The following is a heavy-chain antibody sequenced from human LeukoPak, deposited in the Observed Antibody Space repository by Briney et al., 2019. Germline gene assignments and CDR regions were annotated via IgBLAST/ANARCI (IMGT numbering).Heavy chain of an antibody. CDR3: ARDIKIGGYYDSSGYPLVLFYYYYGMDV. J-gene: IGHJ6*02. V-gene: IGHV1-46*01. CDR1: GYTFTSYY. D-gene: IGHD3-22*01. Sequence: ASVKVSCKASGYTFTSYYMHWVRQAPGQGLEWMGIINPSGGSTSYAQKFQGRVTMTRDTSTSTVYMELSSLRSEDTAVYYCARDIKIGGYYDSSGYPLVLFYYYYGMDVWGQGITVTVSS. CDR2: INPSGGST.